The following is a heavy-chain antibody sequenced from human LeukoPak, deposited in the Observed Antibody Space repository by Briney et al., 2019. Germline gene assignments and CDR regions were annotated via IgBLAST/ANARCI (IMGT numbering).Heavy chain of an antibody. V-gene: IGHV4-38-2*02. CDR2: IYHSGST. D-gene: IGHD1-14*01. CDR1: GYFISSGYY. CDR3: ARGGKGPVSYYYYMDV. J-gene: IGHJ6*03. Sequence: SETLSLTCTVSGYFISSGYYWGWIRQPPGKGLEWIGSIYHSGSTYYNPSLKGRVTISVDTSKNQFSLKLSSVTAADTAVYYCARGGKGPVSYYYYMDVWGKGTTVTVSS.